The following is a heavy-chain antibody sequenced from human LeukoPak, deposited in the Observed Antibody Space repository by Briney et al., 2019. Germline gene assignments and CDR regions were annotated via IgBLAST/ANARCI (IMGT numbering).Heavy chain of an antibody. CDR1: GLTFTSHS. D-gene: IGHD2-2*01. V-gene: IGHV3-21*01. CDR2: IGSRSTSI. Sequence: GGSLRLSCAASGLTFTSHSMNWVRQAPGKGLEWVSSIGSRSTSIYYADSVKGRFTISRDNAKNSLYLQMNSLRAEDTAVYYCARETSGSFDIWGQGTMVTVSS. J-gene: IGHJ3*02. CDR3: ARETSGSFDI.